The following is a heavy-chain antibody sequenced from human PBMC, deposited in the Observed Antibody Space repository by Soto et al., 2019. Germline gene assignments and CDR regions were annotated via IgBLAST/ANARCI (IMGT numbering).Heavy chain of an antibody. CDR2: IYYSGST. D-gene: IGHD6-13*01. V-gene: IGHV4-31*11. J-gene: IGHJ5*02. CDR3: ARVFSDSSSFFDP. CDR1: GGSISSGGYY. Sequence: PSETLSLTCAVSGGSISSGGYYWSWIRQHPGKGLEWIGYIYYSGSTYYNPSLKSRVTISVDTSKNQFSLKLSSVTAADTAVYYCARVFSDSSSFFDPRGQGTLVTVSS.